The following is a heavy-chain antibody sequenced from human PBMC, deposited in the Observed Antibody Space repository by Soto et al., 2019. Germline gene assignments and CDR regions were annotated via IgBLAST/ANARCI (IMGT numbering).Heavy chain of an antibody. CDR3: AKRRGAGGHFDY. Sequence: GGSLRLSCAASGFTFSSYAMGWVRQGPGKGLEWVAVVSIGGSTHYTDSVRGRFTISRDNSKNTLSLQMNSLTAEDTAVYFCAKRRGAGGHFDYWGQGALVTVSS. J-gene: IGHJ4*02. CDR2: VSIGGST. CDR1: GFTFSSYA. V-gene: IGHV3-23*01. D-gene: IGHD2-15*01.